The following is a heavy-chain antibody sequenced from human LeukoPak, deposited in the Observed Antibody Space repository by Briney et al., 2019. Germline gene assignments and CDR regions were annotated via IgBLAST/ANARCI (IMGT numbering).Heavy chain of an antibody. D-gene: IGHD3-3*01. CDR3: TKDFDFILDY. Sequence: ASVKVSCKASGYTFSNSGVSWVRQAPGQGLEWVGWVTAYNGDKHYAQKFQDRVTLTTDTSTNTAYMYLRSLSSDDTAVYYCTKDFDFILDYWGQGTLVTVSS. V-gene: IGHV1-18*01. J-gene: IGHJ4*02. CDR2: VTAYNGDK. CDR1: GYTFSNSG.